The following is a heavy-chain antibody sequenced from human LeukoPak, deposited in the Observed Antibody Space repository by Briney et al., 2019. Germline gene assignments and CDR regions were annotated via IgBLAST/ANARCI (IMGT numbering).Heavy chain of an antibody. CDR2: ISGSTI. Sequence: GGSLRLSCAASGFTFSSYAMSWVRQAPGKGLEWVSAISGSTIYYADSVKGRFTISRDNAKNSLYLQMNSLRAEDTAVYYCAELGITMIGGVWGKGTTVTISS. CDR3: AELGITMIGGV. D-gene: IGHD3-10*02. J-gene: IGHJ6*04. V-gene: IGHV3-23*01. CDR1: GFTFSSYA.